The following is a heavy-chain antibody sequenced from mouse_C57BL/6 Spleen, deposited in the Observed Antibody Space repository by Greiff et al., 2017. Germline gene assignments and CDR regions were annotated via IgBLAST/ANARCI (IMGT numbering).Heavy chain of an antibody. V-gene: IGHV1-52*01. CDR3: ARYYVDCYAMDY. D-gene: IGHD1-1*01. J-gene: IGHJ4*01. CDR1: GYTFTSYW. CDR2: IDPSDSET. Sequence: VQLQQPGAELARPGSSVKLSCKASGYTFTSYWMHWVKQRPIQGLEWIGNIDPSDSETHYNQKFKDKATLTVDKSSSTAYMQLSSLTSEDSAVYYCARYYVDCYAMDYWGQGTSVTVSS.